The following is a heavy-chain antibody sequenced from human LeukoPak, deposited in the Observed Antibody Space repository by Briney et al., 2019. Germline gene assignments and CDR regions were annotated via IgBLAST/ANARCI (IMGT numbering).Heavy chain of an antibody. J-gene: IGHJ5*02. CDR2: IYYSGST. CDR3: ARDMVRGVMYSWFDP. V-gene: IGHV4-59*06. Sequence: SETLSLTCTVSGGSISSYYWSWIRQHPGKGLEWIGYIYYSGSTYYNPSLKSRVTISVDTSKNQFSLKLSSVTAADTAVYYCARDMVRGVMYSWFDPWGQGTLVTVSS. D-gene: IGHD3-10*01. CDR1: GGSISSYY.